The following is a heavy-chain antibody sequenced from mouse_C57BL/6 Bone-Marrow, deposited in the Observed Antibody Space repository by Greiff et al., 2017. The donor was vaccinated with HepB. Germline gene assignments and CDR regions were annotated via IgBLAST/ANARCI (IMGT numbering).Heavy chain of an antibody. CDR1: GFTFSSYA. J-gene: IGHJ4*01. CDR3: ARDRAYYYGSTDAMDY. Sequence: EVKLVESGGGLVKPGGSLKLSCAASGFTFSSYAMSWVRQTPEKRLEWVATISDGGSYTYYPVNVKGRFTISRDNAKNNLYLQMSHLKSEDTAMYYCARDRAYYYGSTDAMDYWGQGTSVTVSS. D-gene: IGHD1-1*01. CDR2: ISDGGSYT. V-gene: IGHV5-4*01.